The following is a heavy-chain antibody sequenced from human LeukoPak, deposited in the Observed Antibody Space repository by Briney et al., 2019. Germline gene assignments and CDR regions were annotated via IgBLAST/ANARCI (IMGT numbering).Heavy chain of an antibody. CDR1: GGSFSGYY. CDR2: INHSGST. Sequence: SETLSLTCAVYGGSFSGYYWSWIRQPPGKGLEWIGEINHSGSTNYNPSLKSRVTISVDTSKNQFSLKLSSVTAADTAVYYCARGVKWVVVVTYNWFAPGGRGPLVPVPS. J-gene: IGHJ5*02. V-gene: IGHV4-34*01. CDR3: ARGVKWVVVVTYNWFAP. D-gene: IGHD3-22*01.